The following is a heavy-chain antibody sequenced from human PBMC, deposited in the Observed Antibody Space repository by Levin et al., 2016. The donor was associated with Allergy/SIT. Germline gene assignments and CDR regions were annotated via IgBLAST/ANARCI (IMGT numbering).Heavy chain of an antibody. CDR1: GGSFSGYY. V-gene: IGHV4-34*01. CDR3: ARTRVLRSGSYQHNVRLHPFDY. J-gene: IGHJ4*02. D-gene: IGHD1-26*01. CDR2: INHSGST. Sequence: SETLSLTCAVYGGSFSGYYWSWIRQPPGKGLEWIGEINHSGSTNYDPSLKSRVTISVDTSKNQFSLKLTSVTAADTAVYYCARTRVLRSGSYQHNVRLHPFDYWGQGTLVTVSS.